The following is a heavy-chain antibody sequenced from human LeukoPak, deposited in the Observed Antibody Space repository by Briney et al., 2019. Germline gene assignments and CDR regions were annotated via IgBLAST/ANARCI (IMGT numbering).Heavy chain of an antibody. V-gene: IGHV4-61*02. Sequence: SETLSLTCTVSGGSISSSRYYWGWIRQPAGKGLEWIGRIYTSGSTNYNPSLKSRVTMSVDTSKNQFSLKLSSVTAADTAVYYCAREGNRYYDISTGYYRGELDYWGQGTLVTVSS. D-gene: IGHD3-9*01. CDR1: GGSISSSRYY. CDR3: AREGNRYYDISTGYYRGELDY. J-gene: IGHJ4*02. CDR2: IYTSGST.